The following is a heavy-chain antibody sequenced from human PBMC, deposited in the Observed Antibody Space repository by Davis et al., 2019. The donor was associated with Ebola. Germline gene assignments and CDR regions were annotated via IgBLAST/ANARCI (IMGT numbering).Heavy chain of an antibody. CDR2: IYHSGST. D-gene: IGHD3-10*01. CDR3: ARFYGSGSYPYWDWFDP. J-gene: IGHJ5*02. V-gene: IGHV4-4*02. Sequence: PSETLSLTCAVSGGSISSSNWWSWVRQPPGKGLEWIGEIYHSGSTNYNPSLKSRVTISVDTSKNQFSLKLSSVTAADTAVYYCARFYGSGSYPYWDWFDPWGQGTLVTVSS. CDR1: GGSISSSNW.